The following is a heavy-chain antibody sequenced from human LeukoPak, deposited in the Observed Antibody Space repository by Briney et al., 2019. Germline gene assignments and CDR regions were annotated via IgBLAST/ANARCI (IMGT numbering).Heavy chain of an antibody. J-gene: IGHJ4*02. CDR1: GYSFNSNG. CDR2: LNPNSGNV. Sequence: ASVKVSCKASGYSFNSNGMNWVRQAPGQGLEWLGWLNPNSGNVGYAQKFQGRLTITRNISISTVNMELSSLRSEDTAVYYCARRATITKAPPDFWGQGTLVTVSS. D-gene: IGHD5-12*01. CDR3: ARRATITKAPPDF. V-gene: IGHV1-8*01.